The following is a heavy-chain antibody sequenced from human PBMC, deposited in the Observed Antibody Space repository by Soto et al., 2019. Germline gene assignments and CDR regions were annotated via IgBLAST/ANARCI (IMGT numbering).Heavy chain of an antibody. CDR1: GFTFSSYG. V-gene: IGHV3-33*01. CDR2: IWYDGSNK. CDR3: ARDRSSSGAGWFDP. J-gene: IGHJ5*02. D-gene: IGHD6-6*01. Sequence: ESGGGVVQPGRSLRLSCAASGFTFSSYGMHWVRQAPGKGLEWVAVIWYDGSNKYYADSVKGRFTISRDNSKNTLYLQMNSLRAEDTAVYYCARDRSSSGAGWFDPWGQGTLVTVSS.